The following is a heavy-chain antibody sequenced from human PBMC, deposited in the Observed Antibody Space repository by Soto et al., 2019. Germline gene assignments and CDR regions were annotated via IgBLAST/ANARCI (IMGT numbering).Heavy chain of an antibody. J-gene: IGHJ4*02. CDR3: AREIYPGIAVAGCDY. CDR1: GYTFTSYG. CDR2: ISAYNGNT. V-gene: IGHV1-18*01. Sequence: ASVKVSCKASGYTFTSYGISWVRQAPGQGLEWMGWISAYNGNTNYAQKLQGRVTMTTDTSTSTAYMELRSLRSDDTAVYYCAREIYPGIAVAGCDYWGQGTLVTVSS. D-gene: IGHD6-19*01.